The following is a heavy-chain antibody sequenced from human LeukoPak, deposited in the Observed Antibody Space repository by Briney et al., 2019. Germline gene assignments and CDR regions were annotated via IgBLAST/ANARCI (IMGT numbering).Heavy chain of an antibody. Sequence: ESGGSLRLSCAASGFTFSSYSMNWVRQAPGKGLEWVSYISSSSSTIYYADSVKGRFTISRDNAKNSLYLQMNSLRAEDTAVYYCASGYSYAFRSWGQGTLVTVSS. V-gene: IGHV3-48*01. J-gene: IGHJ4*02. D-gene: IGHD5-18*01. CDR2: ISSSSSTI. CDR3: ASGYSYAFRS. CDR1: GFTFSSYS.